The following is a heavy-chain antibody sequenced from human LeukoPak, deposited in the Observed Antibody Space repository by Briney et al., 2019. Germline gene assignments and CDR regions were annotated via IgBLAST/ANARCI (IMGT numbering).Heavy chain of an antibody. CDR1: GFTVSSNY. D-gene: IGHD6-13*01. Sequence: GGSLRRSCAASGFTVSSNYLSWVGQAPGQGLKWLSGVYSGGSTYYADSVKGRFTISRDNSKNTLYLQMNSLRAEDTAVYYCARGSSWYYFDYWGQGTLVTVSS. CDR2: VYSGGST. V-gene: IGHV3-53*01. CDR3: ARGSSWYYFDY. J-gene: IGHJ4*02.